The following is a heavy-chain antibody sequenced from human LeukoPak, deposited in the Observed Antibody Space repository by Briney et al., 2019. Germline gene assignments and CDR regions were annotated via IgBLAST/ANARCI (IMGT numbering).Heavy chain of an antibody. J-gene: IGHJ4*02. CDR3: ASPYSSSWYYFDY. V-gene: IGHV3-74*01. Sequence: GGSLRLSCAASGFTFSSYWMHWVRQAPGKGLVWVSRINSDGSSTSYADSVKGRFTISRDNSKNTLYLQINSLRAEDTAVYYCASPYSSSWYYFDYWGQGTLVTVSS. CDR2: INSDGSST. CDR1: GFTFSSYW. D-gene: IGHD6-13*01.